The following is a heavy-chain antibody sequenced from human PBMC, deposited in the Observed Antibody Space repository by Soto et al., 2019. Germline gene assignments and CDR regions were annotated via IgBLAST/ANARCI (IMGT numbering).Heavy chain of an antibody. V-gene: IGHV3-23*01. CDR2: ISGTGIST. Sequence: GGSLRLSCAASGFTFSIYAMIWVRQAPGKGLEWVSAISGTGISTYYADSVKGRFTISRDNSKNTLYLQMNSLRAEDTAVYYCAKPDSAGYCSSTSCYSYYFDYWGQGTLVTVSS. CDR3: AKPDSAGYCSSTSCYSYYFDY. CDR1: GFTFSIYA. D-gene: IGHD2-2*01. J-gene: IGHJ4*02.